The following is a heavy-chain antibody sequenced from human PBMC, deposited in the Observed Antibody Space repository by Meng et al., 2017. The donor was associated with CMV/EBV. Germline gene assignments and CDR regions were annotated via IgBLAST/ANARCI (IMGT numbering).Heavy chain of an antibody. J-gene: IGHJ4*02. V-gene: IGHV3-9*01. D-gene: IGHD2-21*01. CDR1: GFTFDDYA. Sequence: SLKISCAASGFTFDDYAMHWVRQAPGKGLEWVSGISWNSGSIGYADSVKGRFTISRDNAKNSLYLQMNSLRAEDTAVYYCARGVGGFWDYCGGDCYSYYWGQGTLVTVSS. CDR2: ISWNSGSI. CDR3: ARGVGGFWDYCGGDCYSYY.